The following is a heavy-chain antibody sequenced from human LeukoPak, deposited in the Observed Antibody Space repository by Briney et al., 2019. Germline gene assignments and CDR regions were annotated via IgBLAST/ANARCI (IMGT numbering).Heavy chain of an antibody. CDR1: GFTFGDYA. Sequence: GGSLRLSCKGSGFTFGDYALSWVRQAPGKGLEWVGFIRNQAYGGTTEYAASVKGRFTISRDDSSSIAYLLMTGLKTEDTAVYYCSSPRFLEDDYDDSISFPVEYWGQGTLVTVSS. CDR2: IRNQAYGGTT. D-gene: IGHD3-16*01. V-gene: IGHV3-49*04. CDR3: SSPRFLEDDYDDSISFPVEY. J-gene: IGHJ4*02.